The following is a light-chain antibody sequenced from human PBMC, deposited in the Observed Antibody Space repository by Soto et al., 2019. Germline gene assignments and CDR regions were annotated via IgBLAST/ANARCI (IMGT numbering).Light chain of an antibody. Sequence: QSALTQPASVSGSPGQSITISCTGTSSDVGGYNYVSWYQQHPGKAPKLMIYEVSNRPSGVSNRFSGSKSGNTASLTISGLQAEDEADYYCSSYTSRGTLVVFGGGTTLTVL. V-gene: IGLV2-14*01. CDR3: SSYTSRGTLVV. CDR2: EVS. J-gene: IGLJ2*01. CDR1: SSDVGGYNY.